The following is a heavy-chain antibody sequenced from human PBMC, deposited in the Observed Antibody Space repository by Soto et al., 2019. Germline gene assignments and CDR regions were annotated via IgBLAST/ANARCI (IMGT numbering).Heavy chain of an antibody. V-gene: IGHV4-39*01. Sequence: QLLLQESGPGLVKPSETLSHTCTVSGGSISSYGYYSGWIRQPPGKGLEWIGSIYYSGNSYYNPSLKGRVTISVATSKNQVSLTLSSVTAADTAVYYCARHEVVATMLPDAFDIWGQGTMVTVSS. D-gene: IGHD5-12*01. J-gene: IGHJ3*02. CDR1: GGSISSYGYY. CDR2: IYYSGNS. CDR3: ARHEVVATMLPDAFDI.